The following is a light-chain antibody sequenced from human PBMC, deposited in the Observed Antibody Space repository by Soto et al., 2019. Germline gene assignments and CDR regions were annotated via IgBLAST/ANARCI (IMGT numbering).Light chain of an antibody. J-gene: IGLJ3*02. CDR2: DVS. CDR3: CSYAGRYTLV. V-gene: IGLV2-11*02. Sequence: QSALTQPRSVSGSPGQSVTISCSETSSDVGGYNYVSWYQQHPAKAPKLILRDVSKRPSGVPDRFSGSNSGNTASLTISVLQADDEAYYYCCSYAGRYTLVFGGGTQLTVL. CDR1: SSDVGGYNY.